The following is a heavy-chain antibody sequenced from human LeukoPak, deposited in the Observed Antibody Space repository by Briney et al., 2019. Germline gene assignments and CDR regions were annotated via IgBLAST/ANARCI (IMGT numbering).Heavy chain of an antibody. CDR1: GGSISSYY. CDR2: IYYSGST. J-gene: IGHJ5*02. D-gene: IGHD3-22*01. Sequence: PSETLSLTCTVAGGSISSYYWSWIRQPPGKGLEWIGYIYYSGSTNYNPSLKSRVTISVDTSQNQFSLKLSSVTAADTAVYYCARTTFYCDSSGYSNWFDPWGRGTLVTVSS. V-gene: IGHV4-59*01. CDR3: ARTTFYCDSSGYSNWFDP.